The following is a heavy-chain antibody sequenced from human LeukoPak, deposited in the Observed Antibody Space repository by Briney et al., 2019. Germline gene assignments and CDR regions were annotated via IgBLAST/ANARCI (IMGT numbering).Heavy chain of an antibody. D-gene: IGHD3-16*01. Sequence: GGSLRLSCAASGFTFRNYWMSWVRQAPGKGLEFVANIKQEGSEKYYLDSVKGRFTISRDNAKKSLYLQMNSLRAEDTAVYYCASGFSLDYWGQGTLVTVSS. CDR2: IKQEGSEK. CDR3: ASGFSLDY. CDR1: GFTFRNYW. V-gene: IGHV3-7*02. J-gene: IGHJ4*02.